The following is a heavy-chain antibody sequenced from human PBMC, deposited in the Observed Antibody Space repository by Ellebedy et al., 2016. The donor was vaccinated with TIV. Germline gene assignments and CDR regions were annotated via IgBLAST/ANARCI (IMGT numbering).Heavy chain of an antibody. Sequence: GESLKISCAASGFTFSGSAMHWVRQASGKGLEWVGRIRSKANSYETAYAASVKGRFTISRDDSKNTAYLQMNSLKTEDTAVYYCTRLKNVDTRLDYYYYGLDVWGQGTTVTVSS. CDR1: GFTFSGSA. CDR3: TRLKNVDTRLDYYYYGLDV. D-gene: IGHD5-18*01. V-gene: IGHV3-73*01. CDR2: IRSKANSYET. J-gene: IGHJ6*02.